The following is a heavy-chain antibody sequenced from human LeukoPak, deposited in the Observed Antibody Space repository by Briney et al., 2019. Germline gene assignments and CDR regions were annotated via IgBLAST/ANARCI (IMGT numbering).Heavy chain of an antibody. CDR2: IYYSGST. CDR1: GGSISSYY. J-gene: IGHJ4*02. CDR3: ASATIFGPPFYDY. Sequence: SETLSLTCTVSGGSISSYYWSWIRQPPGKGLEWIGYIYYSGSTNYNPSLKSRVTISVDTSKNQFSLKLSSVTAADTAVYYCASATIFGPPFYDYWGQGTLVTVSS. V-gene: IGHV4-59*01. D-gene: IGHD3-3*01.